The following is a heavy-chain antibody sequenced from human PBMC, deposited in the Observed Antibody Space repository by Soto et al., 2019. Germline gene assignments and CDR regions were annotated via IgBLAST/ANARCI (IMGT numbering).Heavy chain of an antibody. J-gene: IGHJ4*02. Sequence: QLQLQESGSGLVKPSQTLSLTCGVSGGSISSGGYSWSWIRQPPGKGLEWIGYIYRSGNTYYNPSRKSRVNISVDRSKNQSSLRLNSVTAADTAVYYCARVLDYGNFFDYWGQGTLVTVSS. CDR3: ARVLDYGNFFDY. D-gene: IGHD4-17*01. CDR1: GGSISSGGYS. V-gene: IGHV4-30-2*01. CDR2: IYRSGNT.